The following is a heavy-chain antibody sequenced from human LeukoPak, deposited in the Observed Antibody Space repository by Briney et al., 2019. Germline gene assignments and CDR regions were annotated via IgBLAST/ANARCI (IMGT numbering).Heavy chain of an antibody. J-gene: IGHJ4*02. CDR3: ARASRYCSGGGSCFPFDY. V-gene: IGHV3-7*04. CDR1: GFTFSSYW. CDR2: VNQDGSEK. Sequence: GGSLRLSCAASGFTFSSYWMTWVRQAPGKGLEWVANVNQDGSEKYYVDSVKGRFTISRDNAKNSLYLQMNSLRADDTAVYYCARASRYCSGGGSCFPFDYWGQGTLVTVSS. D-gene: IGHD2-15*01.